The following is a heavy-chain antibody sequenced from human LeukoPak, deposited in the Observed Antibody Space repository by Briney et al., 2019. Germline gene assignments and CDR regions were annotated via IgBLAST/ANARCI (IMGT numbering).Heavy chain of an antibody. D-gene: IGHD6-19*01. Sequence: GASVKVSCKASGYTFTSYGISWVRQAPGQGLEWMGWISAYNGNTNYAQKLQGRVTMTTDTSTSTAYMELRSLRSDETAVYYCARDSLGVSRGWYRENTFDIWGQGTLVTVSS. V-gene: IGHV1-18*01. CDR3: ARDSLGVSRGWYRENTFDI. J-gene: IGHJ3*02. CDR1: GYTFTSYG. CDR2: ISAYNGNT.